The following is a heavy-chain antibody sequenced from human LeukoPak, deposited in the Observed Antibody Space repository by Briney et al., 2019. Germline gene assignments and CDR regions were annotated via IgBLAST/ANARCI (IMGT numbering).Heavy chain of an antibody. V-gene: IGHV4-34*01. Sequence: SSETLSLTCAVYGVSFSGYYWSWIRQPPGKGLEWIGEINHSGSTNYNPSLKSRVTISVDTSKNQFSLKLSSVTAADTAVYYCARSRYFDWLLYPKPKYYFDYWGQGTLVTVSS. CDR3: ARSRYFDWLLYPKPKYYFDY. D-gene: IGHD3-9*01. CDR1: GVSFSGYY. J-gene: IGHJ4*02. CDR2: INHSGST.